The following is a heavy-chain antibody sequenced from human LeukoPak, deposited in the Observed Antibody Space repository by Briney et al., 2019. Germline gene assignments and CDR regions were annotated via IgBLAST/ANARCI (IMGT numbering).Heavy chain of an antibody. CDR1: GGSITNSKW. CDR2: IYHSGSS. V-gene: IGHV4-4*02. J-gene: IGHJ4*02. D-gene: IGHD3-10*01. Sequence: SGTLSLTCDVSGGSITNSKWWTWLRQPPGKGLEWIGEIYHSGSSNYNLSLRSRVTISVDKSKNQFSLKLYSVTAADTALYYCAGKDFGTQNFDFWGQGTLVTVSS. CDR3: AGKDFGTQNFDF.